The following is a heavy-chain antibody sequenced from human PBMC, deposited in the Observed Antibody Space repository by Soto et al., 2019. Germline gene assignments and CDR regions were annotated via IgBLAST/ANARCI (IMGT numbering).Heavy chain of an antibody. Sequence: GASVKVSCKASGYTFTSYGISWVRQAPGQVLEWMGWISAYNGNTNYAQKFQGRVTITADESTSTAFMELSSLRSEDTAVYYCARADFAGDWEYSSSGYYYGMDVWGQGTTVTVSS. CDR3: ARADFAGDWEYSSSGYYYGMDV. V-gene: IGHV1-18*01. CDR1: GYTFTSYG. D-gene: IGHD6-6*01. J-gene: IGHJ6*02. CDR2: ISAYNGNT.